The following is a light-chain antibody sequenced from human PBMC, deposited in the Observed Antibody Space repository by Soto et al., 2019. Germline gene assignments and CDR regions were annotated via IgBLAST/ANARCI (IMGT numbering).Light chain of an antibody. V-gene: IGLV2-11*01. Sequence: QSVLTQPHSVSGSPGQSVTISCTGTNSDVGRYNSVSCYQQLPGKAPKIIISAVRQRPSGVPDRFSGSTSGNTASLTISGLQADDEADYFCFSYTANDDWVFGGGTKLTVL. J-gene: IGLJ3*02. CDR1: NSDVGRYNS. CDR2: AVR. CDR3: FSYTANDDWV.